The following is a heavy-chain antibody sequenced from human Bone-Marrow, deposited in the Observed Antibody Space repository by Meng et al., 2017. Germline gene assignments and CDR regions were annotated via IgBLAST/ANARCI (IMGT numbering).Heavy chain of an antibody. J-gene: IGHJ4*02. CDR1: CYTLSSDG. V-gene: IGHV1-18*01. Sequence: VQLGPVGTGGNKAGALGKVPLDPSCYTLSSDGFSWVRQAPGQGLEWLGWINTYNGKTDYAQKFQGRITMTTDTFTSTGYMELRNLRSDDTAVYYCATRGNPYLNCWGQGTLVTVSS. CDR3: ATRGNPYLNC. CDR2: INTYNGKT.